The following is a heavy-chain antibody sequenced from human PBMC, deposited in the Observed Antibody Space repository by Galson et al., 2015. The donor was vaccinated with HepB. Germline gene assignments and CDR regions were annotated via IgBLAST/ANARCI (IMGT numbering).Heavy chain of an antibody. Sequence: SLRLSCAASGFTVSSNYMSWVRQAPGKGLEWVSVIYSGGSTYYADSVKGRFTISRDNSKNTLYLQMNSLRAEDTAVYYCARGFISPYSSGPRGFDYWGQGTLVTVSS. CDR2: IYSGGST. V-gene: IGHV3-66*01. CDR3: ARGFISPYSSGPRGFDY. D-gene: IGHD6-19*01. J-gene: IGHJ4*02. CDR1: GFTVSSNY.